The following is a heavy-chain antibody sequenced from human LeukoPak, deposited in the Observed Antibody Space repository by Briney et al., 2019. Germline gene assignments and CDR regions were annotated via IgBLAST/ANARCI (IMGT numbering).Heavy chain of an antibody. Sequence: TSVKVSCKASGYTFSGYYIHWVRQAPGRGLEWMGRINPNSGGADYAQNFQGGVTLTRDASITTAYMELTWLTSDDTAVYFCARAGAVAGLFDYWGQGTLVTVSS. J-gene: IGHJ4*02. CDR1: GYTFSGYY. D-gene: IGHD6-19*01. CDR2: INPNSGGA. CDR3: ARAGAVAGLFDY. V-gene: IGHV1-2*02.